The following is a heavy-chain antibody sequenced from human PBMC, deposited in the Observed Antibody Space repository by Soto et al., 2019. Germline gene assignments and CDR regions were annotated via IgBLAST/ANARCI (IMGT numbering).Heavy chain of an antibody. Sequence: GGSLRLSCAASGFTFDDYAMHWVRQAPGKGLEWVSGISWNSGSIGYADSVKGRFTISRDNAKNSLYLQMNSLRAEDTALYYCAKGPRGVVTATYYFDYWGQGTLVTVSS. D-gene: IGHD2-21*02. V-gene: IGHV3-9*01. CDR1: GFTFDDYA. J-gene: IGHJ4*02. CDR3: AKGPRGVVTATYYFDY. CDR2: ISWNSGSI.